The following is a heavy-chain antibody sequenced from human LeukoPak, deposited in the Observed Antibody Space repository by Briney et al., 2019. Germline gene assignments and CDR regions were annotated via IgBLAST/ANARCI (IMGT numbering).Heavy chain of an antibody. D-gene: IGHD3-10*01. CDR2: IRSRDGTV. Sequence: PGGSLRLSCVASGFTFSYYSMNWARQAPGKGLEWISYIRSRDGTVSYADSVKGRFTISTDTAKSSLFLQMNSLRVEDTAIYYCAGGGGFLTDCWGQGTLVTVSS. CDR3: AGGGGFLTDC. J-gene: IGHJ4*02. CDR1: GFTFSYYS. V-gene: IGHV3-48*01.